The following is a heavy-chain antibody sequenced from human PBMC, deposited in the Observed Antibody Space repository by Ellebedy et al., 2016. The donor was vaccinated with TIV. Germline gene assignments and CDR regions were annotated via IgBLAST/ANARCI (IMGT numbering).Heavy chain of an antibody. D-gene: IGHD2-15*01. V-gene: IGHV1-18*01. CDR1: GYTFISYG. CDR2: ISAYNGNT. J-gene: IGHJ6*02. CDR3: ARDRYCSGGSCYGWDYYYGMDV. Sequence: ASVKVSXXASGYTFISYGISWVRPAPGQGLEWMGWISAYNGNTNYAQKLQGRVTMTTDTSTSTAYMELRSLRSDDTAVYYCARDRYCSGGSCYGWDYYYGMDVWGQGTTVTVSS.